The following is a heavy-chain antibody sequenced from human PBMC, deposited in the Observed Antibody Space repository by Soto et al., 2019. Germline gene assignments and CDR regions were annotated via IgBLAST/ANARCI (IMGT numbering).Heavy chain of an antibody. CDR3: ARDTRKELWAEGLNAMDV. V-gene: IGHV1-18*01. CDR1: AYSYTSYG. D-gene: IGHD3-16*01. Sequence: QVQLVQSGPEVKTPGSSVHVSCKASAYSYTSYGISWVRQAPGQGLEWMGWISAYNGQTNYAQKFRGRVTFTTDASTSTAFMQLRSLRSDDTAMYYCARDTRKELWAEGLNAMDVWGQGTTVTV. CDR2: ISAYNGQT. J-gene: IGHJ6*02.